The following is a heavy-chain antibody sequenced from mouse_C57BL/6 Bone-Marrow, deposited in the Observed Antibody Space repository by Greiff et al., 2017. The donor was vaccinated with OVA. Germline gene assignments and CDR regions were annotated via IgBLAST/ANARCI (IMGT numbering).Heavy chain of an antibody. CDR1: GYTFTDHI. Sequence: VQLQQSGAELASPGASVTLSCKASGYTFTDHIMNWVKKRPGQGLEWIGRIYPECGETNYNQKFMGKATFSVDRSSSTVYMELTSLTSDDPAVCYSRELLRPRSWFAYWGQGTLVTVSA. V-gene: IGHV1-11*01. CDR3: RELLRPRSWFAY. D-gene: IGHD1-1*01. J-gene: IGHJ3*01. CDR2: IYPECGET.